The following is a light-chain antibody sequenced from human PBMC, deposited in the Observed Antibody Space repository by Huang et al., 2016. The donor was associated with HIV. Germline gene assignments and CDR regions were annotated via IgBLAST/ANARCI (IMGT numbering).Light chain of an antibody. V-gene: IGKV3-20*01. CDR3: HQYGTSVGT. CDR2: AAS. Sequence: EIVLTQSPGTLSLSPGDRATLACGASQTVSNNFLAWYQHTPGQAPRPLIYAASSRATCIPHRFSVSGCRRDFNLTISRLEPEDFAVYYCHQYGTSVGTFGPGTKVDVK. CDR1: QTVSNNF. J-gene: IGKJ1*01.